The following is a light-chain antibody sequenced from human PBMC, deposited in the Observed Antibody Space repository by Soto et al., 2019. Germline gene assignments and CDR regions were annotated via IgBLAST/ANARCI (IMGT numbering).Light chain of an antibody. CDR2: GTS. CDR3: QQYGSTPPFT. V-gene: IGKV3-20*01. CDR1: QSVDTRY. J-gene: IGKJ3*01. Sequence: EIVLTPSPGTLSLSPGERATLSCRASQSVDTRYLAWYQQKPGQAPRLLIDGTSSRANGIPDRFTGRGSGTDFTLTISRLEPEDFAMYYCQQYGSTPPFTFGPGTKVDIK.